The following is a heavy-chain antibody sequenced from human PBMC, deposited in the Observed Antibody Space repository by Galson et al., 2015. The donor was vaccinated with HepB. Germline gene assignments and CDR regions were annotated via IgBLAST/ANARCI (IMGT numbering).Heavy chain of an antibody. D-gene: IGHD6-6*01. CDR3: ARRYSSSADFFDR. CDR2: IRQDGSGK. Sequence: SLRLSCAASGFTFSNYWMSWVRQAPGKGLEWVANIRQDGSGKYYVDSVKGRFTISRDNAKNSLFLQMNSLRAEDTAVYYCARRYSSSADFFDRWGQGTLVTVSS. CDR1: GFTFSNYW. V-gene: IGHV3-7*01. J-gene: IGHJ4*02.